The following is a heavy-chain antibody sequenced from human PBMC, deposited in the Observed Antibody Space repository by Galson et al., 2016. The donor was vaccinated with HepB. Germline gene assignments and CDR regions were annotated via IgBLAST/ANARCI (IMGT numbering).Heavy chain of an antibody. CDR1: GLTFSSYG. J-gene: IGHJ4*02. D-gene: IGHD4/OR15-4a*01. V-gene: IGHV3-30*18. CDR3: TKEGAGSWAFDY. CDR2: ISYDGSNN. Sequence: SLRLSCAASGLTFSSYGMHWVRQAPGKGLEWVTAISYDGSNNYNEADVKGRFTISRDNSKNTLYLQLNSLSAEDTAVYYCTKEGAGSWAFDYWGQGTLVTVSA.